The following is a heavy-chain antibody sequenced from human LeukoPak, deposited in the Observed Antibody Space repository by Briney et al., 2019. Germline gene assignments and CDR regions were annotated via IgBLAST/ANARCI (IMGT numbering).Heavy chain of an antibody. V-gene: IGHV4-39*01. J-gene: IGHJ4*02. D-gene: IGHD3-22*01. CDR2: IYYSGST. CDR3: ASYDSSGYYIPFVDY. CDR1: GGSISSNNYY. Sequence: SETLSLTCTVSGGSISSNNYYWGWIRQPPGKGLEYIGSIYYSGSTYYNPSLKSRVTISVDTSKNQFSLKLSSVTAADTAVYYCASYDSSGYYIPFVDYWGQGTLVTVSS.